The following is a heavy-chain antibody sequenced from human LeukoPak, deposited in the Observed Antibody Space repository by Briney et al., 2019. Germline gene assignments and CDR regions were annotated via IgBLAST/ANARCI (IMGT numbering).Heavy chain of an antibody. V-gene: IGHV3-21*01. CDR1: GFTFSSYA. CDR3: ARDYGGNFEPLDY. J-gene: IGHJ4*02. Sequence: GGSLRLSCAASGFTFSSYAMHWVRQALGKGLEWVSSISSSGSYIYYADSVKGRFTISRDNAKNSLYLQMNSLRAEDTAVYYCARDYGGNFEPLDYWGQGTLVTVSS. CDR2: ISSSGSYI. D-gene: IGHD4-23*01.